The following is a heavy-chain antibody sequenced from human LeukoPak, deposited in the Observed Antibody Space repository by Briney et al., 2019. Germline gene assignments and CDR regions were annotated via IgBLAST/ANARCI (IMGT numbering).Heavy chain of an antibody. J-gene: IGHJ3*02. CDR3: ARLGQPNALGI. CDR1: GGSISSYY. V-gene: IGHV4-59*08. Sequence: SETLSLTRTDSGGSISSYYWSWIRQPPGKGLECIGYISPTGSTKYNPSLKSRVTISADTSKNQFSLKLSSVTAADTAVYFCARLGQPNALGIWGQGTMVTVSS. CDR2: ISPTGST. D-gene: IGHD3-16*01.